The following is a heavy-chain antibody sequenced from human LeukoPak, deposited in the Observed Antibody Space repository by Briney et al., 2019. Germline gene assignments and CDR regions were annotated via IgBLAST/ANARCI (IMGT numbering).Heavy chain of an antibody. V-gene: IGHV3-30-3*01. Sequence: GGSLRLSCAASGFTFSSYTMRWVRQAPGEGLEWVSVISYNGGNKYYADSVKGRFTISRDNSKNTLYLQMNSLRAEDTAVYYCARGRITMIVVGDDAFDIWGQGTMVTVSS. J-gene: IGHJ3*02. CDR3: ARGRITMIVVGDDAFDI. CDR1: GFTFSSYT. D-gene: IGHD3-22*01. CDR2: ISYNGGNK.